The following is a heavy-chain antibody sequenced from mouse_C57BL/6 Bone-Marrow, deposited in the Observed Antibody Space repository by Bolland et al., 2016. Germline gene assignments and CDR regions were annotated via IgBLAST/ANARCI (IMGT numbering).Heavy chain of an antibody. CDR3: ARNYYGTPFAY. CDR2: IYPRSGNT. D-gene: IGHD1-1*01. Sequence: IYPRSGNTYYNEKFKGKATLTADKSSSTAYMELRSLTSEDSAVSFCARNYYGTPFAYWGQGTLV. J-gene: IGHJ3*01. V-gene: IGHV1-81*01.